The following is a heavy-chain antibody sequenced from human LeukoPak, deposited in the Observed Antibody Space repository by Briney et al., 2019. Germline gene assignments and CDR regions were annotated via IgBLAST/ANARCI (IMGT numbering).Heavy chain of an antibody. V-gene: IGHV3-23*01. CDR2: ISGSGGST. J-gene: IGHJ3*02. CDR1: GFAFSNYA. Sequence: PGGSLRLSCAASGFAFSNYAMSWVRQAPGKGLEWVSSISGSGGSTYYADSVKGRFTISRDNSKNTLYLQMNSLRAEDTAVYYCAKGSSSWSNDAFDIWGQGTMVTVSS. CDR3: AKGSSSWSNDAFDI. D-gene: IGHD6-13*01.